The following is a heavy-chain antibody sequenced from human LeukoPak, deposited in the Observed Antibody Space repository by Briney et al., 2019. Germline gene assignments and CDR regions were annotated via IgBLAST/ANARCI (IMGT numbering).Heavy chain of an antibody. D-gene: IGHD3-22*01. CDR2: IKYSGSS. Sequence: SETLSLTCGVYGGSFSGYHWSWIRQPPGKGLEWIGEIKYSGSSNYNPSLKSRVNISVDTSKNQFSPKLSSVTAADTAVYYCARTTYFYDTSGYYYGNWGQGTLVTVSS. CDR3: ARTTYFYDTSGYYYGN. V-gene: IGHV4-34*01. CDR1: GGSFSGYH. J-gene: IGHJ4*02.